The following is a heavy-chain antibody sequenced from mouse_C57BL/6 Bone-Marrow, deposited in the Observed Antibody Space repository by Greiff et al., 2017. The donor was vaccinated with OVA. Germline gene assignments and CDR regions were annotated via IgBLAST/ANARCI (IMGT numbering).Heavy chain of an antibody. D-gene: IGHD1-1*01. CDR2: ISYSGST. J-gene: IGHJ1*03. Sequence: EVQLQQSGPGLAKPSQPLSLTCSVTGYSITSDYWNWIRKFPGNKLEYMGYISYSGSTYYNPSLKSRISITRDTSKNQYYLQLNSVTTEDTATYYCARGGNYYGSSHWYFDVWGTGTTVTVSS. V-gene: IGHV3-8*01. CDR1: GYSITSDY. CDR3: ARGGNYYGSSHWYFDV.